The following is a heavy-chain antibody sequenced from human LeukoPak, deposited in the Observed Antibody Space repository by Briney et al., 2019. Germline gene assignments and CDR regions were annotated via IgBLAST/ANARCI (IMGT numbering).Heavy chain of an antibody. V-gene: IGHV1-69*13. J-gene: IGHJ4*02. D-gene: IGHD6-19*01. CDR2: IIPIFGTA. CDR1: GGTFSSYA. Sequence: ASVKVSCKASGGTFSSYAISWVRQAPGQGLEWMGGIIPIFGTANYAQKFQGRVTITADEYTRTAYMELSSLRSEDTAVSYCARGAAVAGTFDYWGQGTLVTVSS. CDR3: ARGAAVAGTFDY.